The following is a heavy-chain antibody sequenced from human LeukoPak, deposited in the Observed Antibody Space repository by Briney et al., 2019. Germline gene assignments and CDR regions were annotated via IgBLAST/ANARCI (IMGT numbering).Heavy chain of an antibody. J-gene: IGHJ6*03. D-gene: IGHD1-26*01. Sequence: ASVKVSCKASGYTFTSYGISWVRQAPGQGLEWMGWISAYNGNTNYAQKLQGRVTMTTHTSTSTAYMELRSLRSDDTAVYYCARDVASYSTETLAYYYYYMDVWGKGTTVTISS. CDR3: ARDVASYSTETLAYYYYYMDV. V-gene: IGHV1-18*01. CDR2: ISAYNGNT. CDR1: GYTFTSYG.